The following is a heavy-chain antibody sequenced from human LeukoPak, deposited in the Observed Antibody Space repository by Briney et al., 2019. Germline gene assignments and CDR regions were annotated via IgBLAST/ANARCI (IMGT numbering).Heavy chain of an antibody. Sequence: ASVKVSCKASGGTFSSYAISWVRQAPGQGLEWMGGIIPIFGTANYAQKFQGRVTITADESTSTAYMELSSLRSEDTAVYYCARAPNYDSSGSPDYWGQGTLVTVSS. CDR3: ARAPNYDSSGSPDY. J-gene: IGHJ4*02. CDR1: GGTFSSYA. D-gene: IGHD3-22*01. V-gene: IGHV1-69*13. CDR2: IIPIFGTA.